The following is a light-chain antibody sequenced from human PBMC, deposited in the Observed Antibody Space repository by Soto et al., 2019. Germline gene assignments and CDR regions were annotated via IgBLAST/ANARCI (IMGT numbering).Light chain of an antibody. J-gene: IGLJ2*01. V-gene: IGLV2-23*02. CDR1: SSDVGLYNF. Sequence: QSALTQPASVSGSPGQSITISCTGTSSDVGLYNFVSWYQQYPGKVPKVMIYEVSKRPSGVSDRFSGSKSGNTASLTISGLQAEDEADYYCCSYAGSGTLVFGGGTKVTVL. CDR3: CSYAGSGTLV. CDR2: EVS.